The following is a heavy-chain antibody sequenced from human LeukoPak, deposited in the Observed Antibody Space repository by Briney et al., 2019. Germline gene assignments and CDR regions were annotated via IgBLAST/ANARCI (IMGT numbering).Heavy chain of an antibody. CDR1: GFTFSTYW. D-gene: IGHD6-13*01. J-gene: IGHJ4*02. V-gene: IGHV3-7*02. CDR2: IKQDGSEK. CDR3: ASSRWQAFYS. Sequence: GGSLRLSCAASGFTFSTYWVSCARQAPGKGLECVAHIKQDGSEKYYVDSVKGRFTVSRDNAKNSVYLQLSSLRAEDTAAYYCASSRWQAFYSWGQGILVTVSS.